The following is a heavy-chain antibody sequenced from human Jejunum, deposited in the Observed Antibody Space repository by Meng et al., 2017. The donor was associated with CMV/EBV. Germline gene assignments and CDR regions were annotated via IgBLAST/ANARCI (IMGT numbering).Heavy chain of an antibody. D-gene: IGHD1-26*01. CDR3: TWEALAL. Sequence: SLRPSCAASGFTFSTYAMNWGRQAPGKGLEWVAGITAAGATYYAGSVQGRFTVSRDNSKNTLYLEMSGLRADDTAIYFCTWEALALWGQGTMVTVSS. J-gene: IGHJ4*02. V-gene: IGHV3-23*01. CDR1: GFTFSTYA. CDR2: ITAAGAT.